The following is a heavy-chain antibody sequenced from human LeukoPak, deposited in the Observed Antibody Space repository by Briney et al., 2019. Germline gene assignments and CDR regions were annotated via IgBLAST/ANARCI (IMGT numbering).Heavy chain of an antibody. D-gene: IGHD3-22*01. Sequence: GGSLRLSCAASGFTFSSYAMSWVRQAPGKGLEWVAHMSASGTTIYYADSVKGRFTISRDNAKNSLYLQMNSLRAEDTAVYYCARDFYYDSSGYYDYWGQGTLVTVSS. CDR2: MSASGTTI. CDR1: GFTFSSYA. V-gene: IGHV3-48*04. J-gene: IGHJ4*02. CDR3: ARDFYYDSSGYYDY.